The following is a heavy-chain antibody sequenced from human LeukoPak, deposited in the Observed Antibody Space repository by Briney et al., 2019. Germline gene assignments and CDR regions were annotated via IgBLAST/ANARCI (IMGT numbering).Heavy chain of an antibody. Sequence: GRSLRLSCAAFGFTFDDYAMHWVRQAPGKGLEWVSGISWNSGSIGYADSVKGRFTISRDNAKNSLYLQMNSLRAEDMALYYCAKEGSSWSTFDYWGQGTLVTVSS. CDR3: AKEGSSWSTFDY. CDR1: GFTFDDYA. D-gene: IGHD6-13*01. J-gene: IGHJ4*02. CDR2: ISWNSGSI. V-gene: IGHV3-9*03.